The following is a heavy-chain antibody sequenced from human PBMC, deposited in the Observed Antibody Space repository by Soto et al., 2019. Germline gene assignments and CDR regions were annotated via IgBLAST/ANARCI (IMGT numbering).Heavy chain of an antibody. CDR1: GFTFSSYG. Sequence: QVQLVESGGGVVQPGRSLRLSCAASGFTFSSYGMHWVRQAPGKGLEWGAVISYDGSSKYYADSVKGRFTISRDNSKNTLYLQKNSLRTEDTAVYYCAKSRGSGNNGMDVWGQGTTVTVSS. CDR3: AKSRGSGNNGMDV. J-gene: IGHJ6*02. D-gene: IGHD3-10*01. CDR2: ISYDGSSK. V-gene: IGHV3-30*18.